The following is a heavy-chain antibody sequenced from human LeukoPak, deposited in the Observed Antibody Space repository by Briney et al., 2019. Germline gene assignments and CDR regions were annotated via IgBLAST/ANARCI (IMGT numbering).Heavy chain of an antibody. Sequence: GGSLRLSCAASGFTFSSYAMHWVRQAPGKGLEWVAVISYDGSNKYYADSVKGRFTISRDNSKNTLYLQMNSLRAEDTAVYYCAKDGLDYSKGGNYYMDVRGKGTTVTVSS. J-gene: IGHJ6*03. CDR1: GFTFSSYA. D-gene: IGHD4-11*01. CDR2: ISYDGSNK. V-gene: IGHV3-30-3*01. CDR3: AKDGLDYSKGGNYYMDV.